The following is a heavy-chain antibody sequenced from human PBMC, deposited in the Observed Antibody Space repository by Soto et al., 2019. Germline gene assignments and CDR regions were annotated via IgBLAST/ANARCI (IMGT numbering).Heavy chain of an antibody. V-gene: IGHV3-23*01. CDR1: GFTLSSYA. J-gene: IGHJ4*02. CDR3: AKALGYCRDTSCFAFDF. Sequence: PGGSLRLSCAASGFTLSSYAMNWVRQAPGKGLEWVSTMSGSGGYTYYADSVKGRFTISRDNSNSTLYLQMNSLKAEDTALYYCAKALGYCRDTSCFAFDFWGQGALVTVSS. CDR2: MSGSGGYT. D-gene: IGHD2-2*01.